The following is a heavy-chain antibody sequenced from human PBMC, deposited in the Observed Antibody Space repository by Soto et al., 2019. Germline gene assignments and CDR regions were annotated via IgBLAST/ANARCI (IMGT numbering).Heavy chain of an antibody. CDR1: GFTFSRYE. D-gene: IGHD6-13*01. CDR3: ARELAAAGSFDY. CDR2: ISTSGSTI. V-gene: IGHV3-48*03. Sequence: PGGSLRLSCAASGFTFSRYEMNWVRQAPGKGLEWISYISTSGSTIYYADSVKGRFTISRDNTKNSLYLQMNSLGAEDTAVYYCARELAAAGSFDYWGQGTLVTVSS. J-gene: IGHJ4*02.